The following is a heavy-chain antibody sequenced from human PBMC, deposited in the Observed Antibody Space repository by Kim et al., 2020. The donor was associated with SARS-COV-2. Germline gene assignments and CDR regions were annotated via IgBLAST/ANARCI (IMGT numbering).Heavy chain of an antibody. CDR3: ARDIRGALRGIVVVPAAAFDP. CDR1: GGSISSSSYY. Sequence: SETLSLTCTVSGGSISSSSYYWGWIRQPPGKGLEGIGSIYYSGSTYYNPSIKSRVTISVDTSKNQFSLKLSSVTAADTAVYYCARDIRGALRGIVVVPAAAFDPWGQGTLVTVSS. J-gene: IGHJ5*02. CDR2: IYYSGST. V-gene: IGHV4-39*02. D-gene: IGHD2-2*01.